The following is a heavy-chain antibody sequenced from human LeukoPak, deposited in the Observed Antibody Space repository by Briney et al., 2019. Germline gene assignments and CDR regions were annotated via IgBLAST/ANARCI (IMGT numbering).Heavy chain of an antibody. CDR3: ARQGGIGYCSGGSCYFEN. D-gene: IGHD2-15*01. CDR1: GYXFTSYW. J-gene: IGHJ1*01. CDR2: IYPGDSDT. Sequence: GESLKISCKGSGYXFTSYWICWVRQMPGKGLEWMGIIYPGDSDTRYSPSFQGQVTISADKSISTAYLQWSSLKASDTAMYYCARQGGIGYCSGGSCYFENWGQGTLVTVSS. V-gene: IGHV5-51*01.